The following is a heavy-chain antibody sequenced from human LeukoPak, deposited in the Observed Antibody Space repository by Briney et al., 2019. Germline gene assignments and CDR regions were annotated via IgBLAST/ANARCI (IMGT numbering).Heavy chain of an antibody. J-gene: IGHJ6*02. CDR1: GGSISSYY. CDR3: ARDLIPPYYYYYGMDV. CDR2: IYYSGST. V-gene: IGHV4-59*01. D-gene: IGHD3-16*01. Sequence: SETLSLTCTVSGGSISSYYWSWIRQPPGKGLEWIGYIYYSGSTNYNPSLKSRVTISVDTSKNQFSLKLSSVTAADTAVYYCARDLIPPYYYYYGMDVWGQGTTVTVSS.